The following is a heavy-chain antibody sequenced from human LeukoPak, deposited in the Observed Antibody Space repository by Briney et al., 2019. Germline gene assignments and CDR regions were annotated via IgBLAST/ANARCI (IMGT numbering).Heavy chain of an antibody. CDR1: GGSISSSSYY. D-gene: IGHD3-22*01. J-gene: IGHJ4*02. V-gene: IGHV4-39*07. CDR3: ARSRWWLYADY. Sequence: SETLSLTCTDSGGSISSSSYYWGWIRQPPGKGLEWIGSIYYSGSTYYNPSLKSRVTISVDTSKNQFSLKLSSVTAADTAVYYCARSRWWLYADYWGQGTLVTVSS. CDR2: IYYSGST.